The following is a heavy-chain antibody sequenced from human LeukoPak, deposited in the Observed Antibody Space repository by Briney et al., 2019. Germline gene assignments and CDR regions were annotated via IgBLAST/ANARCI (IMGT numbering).Heavy chain of an antibody. D-gene: IGHD3-22*01. CDR3: AREGTQYYYDSSGYYRWFDP. CDR1: GGSFSGYY. V-gene: IGHV4-34*01. Sequence: KPSETLSLTCAVYGGSFSGYYWSCIPQPPGKGLEWIGEINHSGRTNYNPSLKSRVTISVDTSKNQFSLKLSSVTAADTAVYYCAREGTQYYYDSSGYYRWFDPWGEGTLVTVSS. J-gene: IGHJ5*02. CDR2: INHSGRT.